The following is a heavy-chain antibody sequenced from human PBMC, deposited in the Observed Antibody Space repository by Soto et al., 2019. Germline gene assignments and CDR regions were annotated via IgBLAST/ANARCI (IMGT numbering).Heavy chain of an antibody. CDR2: ISYDGSHK. Sequence: QVQLVESGGGVVQPGRSLRLSCAASGFTFSSYAMHWVRQAPGKGLEWVAVISYDGSHKYYADSVKGRFTISRDNSKNKXYRQMNSLRAEDTAVYYCPRGTARSGWYPDDAFDIWGQGTMVTVSS. J-gene: IGHJ3*02. CDR1: GFTFSSYA. V-gene: IGHV3-30-3*01. D-gene: IGHD6-19*01. CDR3: PRGTARSGWYPDDAFDI.